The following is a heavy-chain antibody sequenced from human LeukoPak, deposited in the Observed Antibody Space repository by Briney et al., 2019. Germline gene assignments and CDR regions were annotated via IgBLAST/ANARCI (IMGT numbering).Heavy chain of an antibody. CDR1: GFTFRSHA. V-gene: IGHV3-33*01. Sequence: GGSLRLSCAASGFTFRSHAMHWVRQAPGKGLEWVAHIWFDGSNKYFADSVKGQFTISRDNSKNTLYLQMNSLRAEDTAVYYCARDGRSGPHFDSWGQGTLVTVSS. D-gene: IGHD1-1*01. J-gene: IGHJ4*02. CDR2: IWFDGSNK. CDR3: ARDGRSGPHFDS.